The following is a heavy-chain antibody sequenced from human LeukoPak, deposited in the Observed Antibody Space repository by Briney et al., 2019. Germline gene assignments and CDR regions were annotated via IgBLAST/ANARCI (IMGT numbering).Heavy chain of an antibody. V-gene: IGHV1-18*01. Sequence: ASVKVSCKASGYTFTNYGISWVRQAPGQRLEWMGWISAYNGNTNYAQKLQGRVTMTTDTSTSTTYMELRSLRSDDTAVYYCAREGAMVRGVEPGPPLDYWGQGTLVTVSS. D-gene: IGHD3-10*01. CDR3: AREGAMVRGVEPGPPLDY. CDR1: GYTFTNYG. CDR2: ISAYNGNT. J-gene: IGHJ4*02.